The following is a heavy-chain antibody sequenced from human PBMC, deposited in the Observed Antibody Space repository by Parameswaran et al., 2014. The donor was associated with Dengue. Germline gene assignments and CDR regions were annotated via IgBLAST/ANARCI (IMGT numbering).Heavy chain of an antibody. CDR2: ISSSSSYI. V-gene: IGHV3-21*01. Sequence: VRQMPGKGLEWVSSISSSSSYIYYADSVKGRFTISRDNAKNSLYLQMNSLRAEDTAVYYCARDYPDCGGDCYPIGPWGQGTLVTVSS. CDR3: ARDYPDCGGDCYPIGP. J-gene: IGHJ5*02. D-gene: IGHD2-21*01.